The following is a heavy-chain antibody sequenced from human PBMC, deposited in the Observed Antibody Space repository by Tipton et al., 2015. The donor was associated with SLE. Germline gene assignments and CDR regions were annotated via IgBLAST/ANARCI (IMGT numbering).Heavy chain of an antibody. CDR3: ARLSTDYADRSGYGYFDH. D-gene: IGHD3-22*01. J-gene: IGHJ4*02. V-gene: IGHV4-38-2*01. CDR1: DYPANSDYY. CDR2: IYHTGTT. Sequence: TLSLTCDVSDYPANSDYYWGWIRQPPGKGLEWIGNIYHTGTTYYIPSLKSRVTISIDTSKNNFSLKMTAVTAANTAVYYCARLSTDYADRSGYGYFDHWGQGTLVTVSS.